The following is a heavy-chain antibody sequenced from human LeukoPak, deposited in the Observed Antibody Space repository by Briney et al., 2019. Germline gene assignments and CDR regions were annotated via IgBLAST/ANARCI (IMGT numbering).Heavy chain of an antibody. D-gene: IGHD1-1*01. CDR2: INHSGST. J-gene: IGHJ4*02. CDR1: GGSISSYF. V-gene: IGHV4-34*01. CDR3: ARGRPTTGTTLYDY. Sequence: PSETLSLTCTVSGGSISSYFWSWIRQPPGKGLEWIGEINHSGSTNYNPSLKSRVTISVDTSKNQFSLKLSSVTAADTAVYYCARGRPTTGTTLYDYWGQGTLVTVSS.